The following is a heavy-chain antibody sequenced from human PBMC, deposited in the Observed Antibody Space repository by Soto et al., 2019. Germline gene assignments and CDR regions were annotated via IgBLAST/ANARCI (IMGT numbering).Heavy chain of an antibody. V-gene: IGHV3-23*01. D-gene: IGHD2-15*01. CDR3: AVAEDGVVVEGAIHFAH. CDR2: ISDSGGGT. Sequence: EVQLLESGGSLVQPGGSLRLSCAASGFTFSSYAMTWVRQAPGKGLEWVSTISDSGGGTFYADSVKGRFTISRDNSKNTLCLHIKRLRAEDTAVYYFAVAEDGVVVEGAIHFAHGGQGTLVTVSS. CDR1: GFTFSSYA. J-gene: IGHJ4*02.